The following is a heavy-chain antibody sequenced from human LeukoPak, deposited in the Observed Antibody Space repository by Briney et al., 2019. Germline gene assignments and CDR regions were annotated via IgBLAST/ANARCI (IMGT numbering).Heavy chain of an antibody. V-gene: IGHV3-21*01. J-gene: IGHJ6*04. CDR1: GFTFSSYS. CDR3: AELAITMIGGV. Sequence: GGSLRLSCAASGFTFSSYSMNWVRQAPGKGLEWVSSISSGSSYIYYADSVKGRFTISRDNAKNSLYLQMNSLRAEDTAVYYCAELAITMIGGVWGKGTTVTISS. D-gene: IGHD3-10*02. CDR2: ISSGSSYI.